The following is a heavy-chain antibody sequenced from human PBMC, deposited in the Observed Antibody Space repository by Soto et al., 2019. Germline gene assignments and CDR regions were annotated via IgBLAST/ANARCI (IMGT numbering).Heavy chain of an antibody. V-gene: IGHV3-21*06. J-gene: IGHJ5*01. D-gene: IGHD1-1*01. CDR2: ITSSGSYI. Sequence: EVQLVESGGGLVKPGGSLRLSCAASGLTFSIYSMNWVRQAPGKGLEWVSSITSSGSYIYYADSVKGRLTISRDNAKNSLYLQMNSLRAEDTAVYYCAREVTTGTFDSWGQGTLVTVSS. CDR1: GLTFSIYS. CDR3: AREVTTGTFDS.